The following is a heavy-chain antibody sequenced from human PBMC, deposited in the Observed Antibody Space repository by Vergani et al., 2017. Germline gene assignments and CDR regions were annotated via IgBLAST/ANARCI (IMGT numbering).Heavy chain of an antibody. CDR2: IRFDGSKK. D-gene: IGHD3-10*01. V-gene: IGHV3-30*02. CDR1: GFSFSNFA. CDR3: AKDPYYYGSGMIDY. J-gene: IGHJ4*02. Sequence: QVQLVESGGGVVHPGVSLRLSCAASGFSFSNFAMHWVRQAPGKGLEWVAFIRFDGSKKYYADSVKGRFTISRDKFMNTLYLQMNSLRIDDTAVYFCAKDPYYYGSGMIDYWGQGTLVTVSS.